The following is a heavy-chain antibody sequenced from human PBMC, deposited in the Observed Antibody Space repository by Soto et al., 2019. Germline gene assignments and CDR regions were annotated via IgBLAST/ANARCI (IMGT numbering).Heavy chain of an antibody. Sequence: QVQLQESGPGLVKPSQTLSLTCTVSGGSISSGDYYWSWIRQPQGKGLEWIGSIYYSGSTYYNPSLKGRVTISVDTSKNQFSLKLNSVTAADTAVYYCASRHSGPYFDYWGQGTLVTVSS. J-gene: IGHJ4*02. D-gene: IGHD6-25*01. CDR2: IYYSGST. V-gene: IGHV4-30-4*01. CDR1: GGSISSGDYY. CDR3: ASRHSGPYFDY.